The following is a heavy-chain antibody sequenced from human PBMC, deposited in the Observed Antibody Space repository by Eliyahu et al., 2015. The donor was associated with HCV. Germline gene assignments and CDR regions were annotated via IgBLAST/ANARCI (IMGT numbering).Heavy chain of an antibody. CDR3: ARDLIPKALRCPGGY. D-gene: IGHD4-17*01. V-gene: IGHV3-33*08. J-gene: IGHJ4*02. CDR1: GFTFSSYG. Sequence: QVQLVESGGGVVQPGRSLRLSCAASGFTFSSYGMPWVRQAPGKGLEWVAVIWYDGSNKYYADSVKGRFTISRDNSKNTLYLQMNSLRAEDTAVYYCARDLIPKALRCPGGYWGQGTLVTVSS. CDR2: IWYDGSNK.